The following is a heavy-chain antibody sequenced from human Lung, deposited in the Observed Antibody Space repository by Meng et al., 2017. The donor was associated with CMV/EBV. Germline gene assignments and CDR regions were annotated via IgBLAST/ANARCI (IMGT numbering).Heavy chain of an antibody. CDR1: GFTVSSYA. V-gene: IGHV3-23*01. CDR3: AKDAGYNWNGLFDY. CDR2: ISGSGGST. Sequence: ASGFTVSSYAMSWVRQAPGKGLEWVSAISGSGGSTYYADSVKGRFTISRDNSKNTLYLQMNSLRAEDTAVYYCAKDAGYNWNGLFDYWGQGTLVTVSS. J-gene: IGHJ4*02. D-gene: IGHD1-20*01.